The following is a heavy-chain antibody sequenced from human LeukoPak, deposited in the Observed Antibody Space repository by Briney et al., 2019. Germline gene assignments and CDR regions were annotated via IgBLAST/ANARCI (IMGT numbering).Heavy chain of an antibody. CDR1: GYTFTGYY. J-gene: IGHJ4*02. D-gene: IGHD3-10*01. V-gene: IGHV1-2*02. CDR3: GRRVSRGWTDY. Sequence: ASVKVSCKASGYTFTGYYIHWVRQAPGQGLEWMGWINPKSGSTHYAQKFQGRVIMTTDTSLNTAYLELPSLRSDDTAIYFCGRRVSRGWTDYWGQGTLVTASS. CDR2: INPKSGST.